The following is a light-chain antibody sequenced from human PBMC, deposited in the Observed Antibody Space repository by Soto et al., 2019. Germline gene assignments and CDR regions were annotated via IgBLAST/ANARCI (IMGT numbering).Light chain of an antibody. V-gene: IGLV1-40*01. CDR1: GSNIGAGYD. Sequence: QSVLTQPPSVSGAPGQRVTISCTGRGSNIGAGYDVHWYQQLPGTAPKLLIYGNSNRPSGVPDRFSGSKSGTSASLAITGLQAEDEADYYCQSYDSSLSGSYVFGTGTQLTVL. J-gene: IGLJ1*01. CDR3: QSYDSSLSGSYV. CDR2: GNS.